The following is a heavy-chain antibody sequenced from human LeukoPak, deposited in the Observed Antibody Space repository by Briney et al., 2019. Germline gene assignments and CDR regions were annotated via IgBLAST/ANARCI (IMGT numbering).Heavy chain of an antibody. D-gene: IGHD6-19*01. J-gene: IGHJ5*02. Sequence: ASVRVSRKASGYTFTGYYMHWVRQAPGQGLEWMGWINPNSGGTNYAQKFQGRVTMTRDTSISTAYMELSRLRSDDTAVYYCAKGYSSGWSKNSNWFDPWGQGTLVTVSS. V-gene: IGHV1-2*02. CDR3: AKGYSSGWSKNSNWFDP. CDR1: GYTFTGYY. CDR2: INPNSGGT.